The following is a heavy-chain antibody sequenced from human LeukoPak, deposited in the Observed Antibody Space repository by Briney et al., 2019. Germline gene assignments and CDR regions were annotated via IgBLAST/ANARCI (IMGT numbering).Heavy chain of an antibody. Sequence: GGSLRLSCAASGITFSSHAMSWVRQAPGKGLEWVSLISGSGGHTYYGDSVKGRLTISRDNSTNRLYLQMNSLRPEDTAVYYCAKGGAATMRDGYNYYYYYMEVWGRGTTVTVSS. V-gene: IGHV3-23*01. CDR2: ISGSGGHT. CDR1: GITFSSHA. J-gene: IGHJ6*03. D-gene: IGHD5-24*01. CDR3: AKGGAATMRDGYNYYYYYMEV.